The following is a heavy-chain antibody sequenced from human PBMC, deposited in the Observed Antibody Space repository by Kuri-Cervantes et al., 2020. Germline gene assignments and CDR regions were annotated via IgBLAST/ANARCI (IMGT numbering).Heavy chain of an antibody. D-gene: IGHD5-12*01. CDR3: ARAIVATITVGYFDY. J-gene: IGHJ4*02. V-gene: IGHV4-34*01. CDR1: GGSFSGYY. CDR2: INHSGST. Sequence: SETLSLTCAVYGGSFSGYYWSWIRQPPGKGLEWIGEINHSGSTNYNPSLKSRVTISVDTSKNQFSLKLSSVTAADMAVYYCARAIVATITVGYFDYWGQGTLVTVSS.